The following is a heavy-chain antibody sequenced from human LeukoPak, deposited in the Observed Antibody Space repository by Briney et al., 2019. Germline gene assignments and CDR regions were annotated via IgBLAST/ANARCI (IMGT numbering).Heavy chain of an antibody. D-gene: IGHD5-18*01. J-gene: IGHJ6*02. CDR2: VSHSGST. CDR3: ARVLMGFSYGSPDANFYYGMDA. Sequence: SETLSLTCTVSGGSMSLYYWSWIRQAPGKGLEWIGYVSHSGSTIYNPSLKSRVTTSVDTSKNQLSLKLSSVTAADTAVYYCARVLMGFSYGSPDANFYYGMDAWGQGTTVTVSS. V-gene: IGHV4-59*01. CDR1: GGSMSLYY.